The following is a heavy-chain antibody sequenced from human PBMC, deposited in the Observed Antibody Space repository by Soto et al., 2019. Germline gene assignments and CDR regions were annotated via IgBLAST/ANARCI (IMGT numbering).Heavy chain of an antibody. D-gene: IGHD3-10*01. J-gene: IGHJ4*02. CDR3: VRLLWFGELP. CDR1: RFSLSTSGVG. CDR2: IYWDGDK. V-gene: IGHV2-5*02. Sequence: QITLKESGPKLVKPTQTLTLTCTISRFSLSTSGVGVGWIRQPPGKALDWLALIYWDGDKRYSPSLKSRLTITKDTSKNQVVLTMTNMDPVDTATYYSVRLLWFGELPWGQGTLVTVSS.